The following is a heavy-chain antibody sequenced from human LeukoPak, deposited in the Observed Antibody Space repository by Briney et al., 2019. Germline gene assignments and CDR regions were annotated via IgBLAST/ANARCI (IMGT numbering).Heavy chain of an antibody. V-gene: IGHV4-39*01. Sequence: SETLSLTCTVSGGSTSSSYYWGWIRQSPGKGLDWIGNVYYSGSTHYNPSLKSRVIISIDTSKNQFSLNLTSVTAADSATYYCARQGQSTYDAFDIWGQGTRVTVSS. CDR2: VYYSGST. CDR3: ARQGQSTYDAFDI. J-gene: IGHJ3*02. CDR1: GGSTSSSYY.